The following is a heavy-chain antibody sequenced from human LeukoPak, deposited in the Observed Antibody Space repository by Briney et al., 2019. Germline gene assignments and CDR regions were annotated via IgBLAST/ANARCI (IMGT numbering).Heavy chain of an antibody. CDR3: ARQLDY. CDR2: IYYSGST. V-gene: IGHV4-39*01. CDR1: GGSISSSSYY. Sequence: SETLSLTCTVSGGSISSSSYYWGWIRQPPGKGVEWIGSIYYSGSTYYNPSLKSRVTISVDTSKNQFSLKLSSVTAADTAVYYCARQLDYWGQGTLATVSS. J-gene: IGHJ4*02.